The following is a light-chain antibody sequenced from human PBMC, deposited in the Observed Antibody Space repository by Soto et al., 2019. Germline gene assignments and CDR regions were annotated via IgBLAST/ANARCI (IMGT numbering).Light chain of an antibody. J-gene: IGKJ1*01. CDR3: QQYNSYRT. V-gene: IGKV1-5*03. Sequence: DIQMTQSPSTLSASVGDRVTISCRASQRISHWLAWYQQKPGKAPKLLIYMASSLESGVPSRFSGSGSGTEFTLTISSLQPDDFATYYCQQYNSYRTFGQGTKVEIK. CDR2: MAS. CDR1: QRISHW.